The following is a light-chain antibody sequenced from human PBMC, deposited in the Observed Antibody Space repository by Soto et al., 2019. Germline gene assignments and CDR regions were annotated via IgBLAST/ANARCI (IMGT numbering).Light chain of an antibody. CDR2: EVS. V-gene: IGLV2-23*02. CDR3: CAHVSRRIYV. Sequence: QSVLTQAASVSGSPGQSITISCIESISDVENYNLVSWYQHKPGKAPRLIIYEVSKWPSGVSNRFSGSKSGNTASLTISGLQAADAADYYCCAHVSRRIYVFGTG. CDR1: ISDVENYNL. J-gene: IGLJ1*01.